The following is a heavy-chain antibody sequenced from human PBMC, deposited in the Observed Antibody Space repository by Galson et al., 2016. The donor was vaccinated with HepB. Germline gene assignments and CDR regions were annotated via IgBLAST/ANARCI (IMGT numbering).Heavy chain of an antibody. V-gene: IGHV2-5*02. D-gene: IGHD3-22*01. J-gene: IGHJ5*02. CDR2: IYWDDDK. CDR3: AHRGHDGSGRNWFAH. Sequence: PALVKPTQTLTLTCTFSGFSLSTSGVGVNWIRQPPGKALEWLALIYWDDDKVYSPSLKSRLTISKDTSKNQVVLTMTNMDPVDTATYYCAHRGHDGSGRNWFAHWGQGTLVTVAS. CDR1: GFSLSTSGVG.